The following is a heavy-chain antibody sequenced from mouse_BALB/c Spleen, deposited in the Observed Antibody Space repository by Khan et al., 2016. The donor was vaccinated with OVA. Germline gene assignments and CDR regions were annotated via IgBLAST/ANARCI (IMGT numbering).Heavy chain of an antibody. CDR1: GYSITSGYA. Sequence: ESGPGLVKPSQSLSLTCTVTGYSITSGYAWNWIRQFPGNKLEWMGYISYSGGTSYNPSLKSRISITRDTSKNQFFLQLNSVTTEDTATYYCARGNYYGYYFDYWGQGTPLTVSS. CDR3: ARGNYYGYYFDY. V-gene: IGHV3-2*02. D-gene: IGHD1-1*01. CDR2: ISYSGGT. J-gene: IGHJ2*01.